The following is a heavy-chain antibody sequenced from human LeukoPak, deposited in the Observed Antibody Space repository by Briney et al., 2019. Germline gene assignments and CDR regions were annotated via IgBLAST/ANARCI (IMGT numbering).Heavy chain of an antibody. V-gene: IGHV3-21*01. Sequence: GGSLRLSCAASGFTFSSYSMNWVRQAPRKGLEWGSSISSSSSYIYYADSVKGRFTISRDNAKNSLYLQMNSLRAEDTAVYYCARVGYCYGYDWFDPWGQGTLVTVSS. J-gene: IGHJ5*02. CDR1: GFTFSSYS. CDR3: ARVGYCYGYDWFDP. D-gene: IGHD5-18*01. CDR2: ISSSSSYI.